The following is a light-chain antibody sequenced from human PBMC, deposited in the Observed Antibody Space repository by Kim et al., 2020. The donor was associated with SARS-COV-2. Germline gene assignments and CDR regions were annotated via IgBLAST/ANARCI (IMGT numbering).Light chain of an antibody. CDR3: QQRGN. J-gene: IGKJ5*01. CDR2: DAS. CDR1: QSVGTY. Sequence: ATLSVSPGGTATLSYRVSQSVGTYLAWYEQEPGQAPRLLIYDASRRATGIPGRCRGSGSGTDFTLTIGTLEPADYADYYCQQRGNFGQGTRLEIK. V-gene: IGKV3-11*01.